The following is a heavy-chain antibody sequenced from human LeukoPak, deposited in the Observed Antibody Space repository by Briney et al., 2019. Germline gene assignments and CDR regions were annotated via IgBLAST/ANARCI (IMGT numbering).Heavy chain of an antibody. CDR2: ISGSGTTI. J-gene: IGHJ4*01. CDR1: GFTFSSYS. D-gene: IGHD6-13*01. V-gene: IGHV3-48*02. CDR3: ARGVNIATAGAHFDY. Sequence: GGSLRLSCAASGFTFSSYSMNWVRQAPGKGLEWVSYISGSGTTIYYADSVKGRFTISRDNARNSLYLQMNSLRDEDTAVYSCARGVNIATAGAHFDYWGHGTLVTVSS.